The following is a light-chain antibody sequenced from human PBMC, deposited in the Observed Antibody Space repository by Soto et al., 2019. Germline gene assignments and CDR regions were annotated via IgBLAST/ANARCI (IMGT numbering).Light chain of an antibody. Sequence: EIVLTQSPATLSLSPGDRATLSCRASQSVSSYLAWYQQKPGQAPRLLIYDASNRATGIPARFSGSGSVTDFILTISSLESEDFAVYYCQSPVTFGRRTKVEIK. CDR3: QSPVT. CDR2: DAS. V-gene: IGKV3-11*01. CDR1: QSVSSY. J-gene: IGKJ4*01.